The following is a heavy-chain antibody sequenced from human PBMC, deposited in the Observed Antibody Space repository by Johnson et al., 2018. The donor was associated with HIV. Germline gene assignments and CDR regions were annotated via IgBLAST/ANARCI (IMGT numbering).Heavy chain of an antibody. D-gene: IGHD4-23*01. V-gene: IGHV3-66*04. CDR1: GFTVSSNY. CDR2: IYSGGST. Sequence: VLLVESGGGLVQPGGSLRLSCAASGFTVSSNYMSWVRQAPGKGLEWVSVIYSGGSTYYADSVKGRFTISRENAKNSLYLQMNSLRAGDTAVYYCARQTTVVSGDAFDIWGQGTMVTVSS. J-gene: IGHJ3*02. CDR3: ARQTTVVSGDAFDI.